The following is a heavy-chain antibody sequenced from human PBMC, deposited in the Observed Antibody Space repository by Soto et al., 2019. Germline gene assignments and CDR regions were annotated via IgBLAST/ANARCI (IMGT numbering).Heavy chain of an antibody. V-gene: IGHV1-2*04. CDR1: GYTFTSYG. D-gene: IGHD5-18*01. CDR2: INPNSGGT. J-gene: IGHJ3*02. Sequence: ASVKVSCKASGYTFTSYGISWVRQAPGQGLEWMGWINPNSGGTNYAQKFQGWVTMTRDTSISTAYMELSRLRSDDTAVYYCARDPRPGVSGFIGYNRAPAFDIWGQGTMVTVSS. CDR3: ARDPRPGVSGFIGYNRAPAFDI.